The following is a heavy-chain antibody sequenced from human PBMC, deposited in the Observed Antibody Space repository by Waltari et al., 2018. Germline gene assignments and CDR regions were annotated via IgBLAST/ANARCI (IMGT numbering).Heavy chain of an antibody. CDR2: INPNSGGT. CDR3: ASVLTGSPKGAFDI. V-gene: IGHV1-2*04. CDR1: GYTLPGYY. J-gene: IGHJ3*02. Sequence: QVQLVQSGAEVKKPGSSVKVSCEASGYTLPGYYMHRVRHAPGQGLEWMGWINPNSGGTNYEQKFQGWVTMTRDTSISTAYMELSRLRSDDTAVYYCASVLTGSPKGAFDIWGQGTMVTVSS. D-gene: IGHD3-9*01.